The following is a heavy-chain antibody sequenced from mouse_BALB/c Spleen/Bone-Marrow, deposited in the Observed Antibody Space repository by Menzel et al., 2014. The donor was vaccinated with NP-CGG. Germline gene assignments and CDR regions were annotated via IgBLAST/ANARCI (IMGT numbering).Heavy chain of an antibody. J-gene: IGHJ1*01. CDR1: GYTFTSYV. V-gene: IGHV1-14*01. CDR2: INPYNDDT. CDR3: ARSLYGYDWYFDV. Sequence: CGPELVKPGASVKMSCKASGYTFTSYVVHWVKQKPGQGLEWIGNINPYNDDTMYNEKFKGKATLTSDESSSTAYMELSSLTSEDSAVYYCARSLYGYDWYFDVWGAGTTVTVSS. D-gene: IGHD2-2*01.